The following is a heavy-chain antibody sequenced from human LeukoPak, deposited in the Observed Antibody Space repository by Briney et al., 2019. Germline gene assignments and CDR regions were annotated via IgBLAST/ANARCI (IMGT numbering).Heavy chain of an antibody. Sequence: GGSLRLSCAASGFTFSSYAMHWVRQAPGKGLEGVAVISYDGSNKYYADSVKGRFTISIDNSKNTLYLQMTNLRAEDTGVYDCARDWGYCSGGSCQNCFDYWGQGTLVTVSS. CDR3: ARDWGYCSGGSCQNCFDY. CDR2: ISYDGSNK. CDR1: GFTFSSYA. V-gene: IGHV3-30*04. D-gene: IGHD2-15*01. J-gene: IGHJ4*02.